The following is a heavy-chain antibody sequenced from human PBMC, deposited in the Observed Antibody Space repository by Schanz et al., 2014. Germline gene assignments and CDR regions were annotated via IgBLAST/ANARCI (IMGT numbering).Heavy chain of an antibody. Sequence: EVQLVESGGGLVQPGGSLRLSCAASGFTVSSNYMSWVRQAPGKGLEWVSGIGGSGGSTDYADSVKGRFTISRDNSKNTVHLQMNSLRAEDTAVYYCAKDYSPYKGPLQASDYWGQGTLVTVSS. CDR1: GFTVSSNY. V-gene: IGHV3-23*04. CDR2: IGGSGGST. D-gene: IGHD1-20*01. CDR3: AKDYSPYKGPLQASDY. J-gene: IGHJ4*02.